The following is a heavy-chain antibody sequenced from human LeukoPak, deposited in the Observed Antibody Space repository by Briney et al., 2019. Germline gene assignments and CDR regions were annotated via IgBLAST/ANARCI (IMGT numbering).Heavy chain of an antibody. CDR2: MNPNSGNT. D-gene: IGHD6-19*01. V-gene: IGHV1-8*01. CDR1: GYTFTTYD. CDR3: ARGRGSGHKENWFDP. Sequence: ASVKVSCKASGYTFTTYDINWVRQATGQGLEWMGWMNPNSGNTGCTQKLQGRVTMTRNTSISTAYMELSSLRSEDTAVYYCARGRGSGHKENWFDPWGQGTLVTVSS. J-gene: IGHJ5*02.